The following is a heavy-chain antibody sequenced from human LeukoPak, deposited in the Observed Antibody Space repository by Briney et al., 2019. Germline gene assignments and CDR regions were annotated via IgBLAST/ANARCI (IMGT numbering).Heavy chain of an antibody. J-gene: IGHJ4*02. D-gene: IGHD6-13*01. CDR1: GFTFSTYA. V-gene: IGHV3-23*01. CDR2: ITSSGISK. CDR3: AKERSTTIPGAGVFDS. Sequence: QSGGSLRLSCAASGFTFSTYAMNWLRKPPGKGLEWVSTITSSGISKYYTDSVKGRFAISRDNSKNVVFLQMNNVRVEDTAIYYCAKERSTTIPGAGVFDSWGQGAQVTVSS.